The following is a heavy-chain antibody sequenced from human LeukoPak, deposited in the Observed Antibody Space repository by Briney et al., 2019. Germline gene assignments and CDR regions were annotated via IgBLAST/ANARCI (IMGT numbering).Heavy chain of an antibody. Sequence: GGSLRLSCVGSGFTFRSHAMSWVRQAPEKGLEFVSGIYENGGTTYYADSVKGRFSISRDNSKNTLYLQMNSLRAEDTAVYYCARDHVWGQGTLVTVSS. CDR3: ARDHV. V-gene: IGHV3-23*01. CDR1: GFTFRSHA. J-gene: IGHJ4*02. CDR2: IYENGGTT.